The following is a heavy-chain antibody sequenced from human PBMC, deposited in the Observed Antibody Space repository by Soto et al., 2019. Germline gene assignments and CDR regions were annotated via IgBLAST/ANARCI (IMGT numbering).Heavy chain of an antibody. CDR2: IYYSGST. V-gene: IGHV4-59*12. D-gene: IGHD5-18*01. CDR1: GGSISSYY. CDR3: ARDETYIYSYSFDY. J-gene: IGHJ4*02. Sequence: SETLSLTCTVSGGSISSYYWSWIRQPPGKGLEWIGYIYYSGSTNYNPSLKSRVTISVDTSKNQFSLNLSSVTAADTAVYYCARDETYIYSYSFDYWGQGTLVTVSS.